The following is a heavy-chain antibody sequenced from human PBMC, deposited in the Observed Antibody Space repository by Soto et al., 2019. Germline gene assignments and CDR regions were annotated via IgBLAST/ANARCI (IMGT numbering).Heavy chain of an antibody. CDR1: GFTFDDYA. D-gene: IGHD4-4*01. V-gene: IGHV3-9*01. CDR2: ISWNSDNI. Sequence: PGGSLRLSCAASGFTFDDYAMHWVRQAPGKGLEWVSGISWNSDNIVYADSVKGRFTISRDNAKNSLYLQMNSLRAEDTALYYCAKDFYSNYGDAFDIWGQGTMVTVSS. CDR3: AKDFYSNYGDAFDI. J-gene: IGHJ3*02.